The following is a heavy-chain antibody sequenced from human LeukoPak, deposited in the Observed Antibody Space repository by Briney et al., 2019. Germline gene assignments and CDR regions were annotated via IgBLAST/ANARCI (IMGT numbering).Heavy chain of an antibody. J-gene: IGHJ4*02. CDR3: ARAKSSSRLFDY. V-gene: IGHV1-2*06. Sequence: ASVKVSCKASGYTFTTYYVHWVRQAPGQGLEWMGRINPNSGGTNYAQKFQGRVTMTRDTSISTAYMELSRLRSDDTAVYYCARAKSSSRLFDYWGQGTLVTVSS. CDR2: INPNSGGT. CDR1: GYTFTTYY. D-gene: IGHD6-6*01.